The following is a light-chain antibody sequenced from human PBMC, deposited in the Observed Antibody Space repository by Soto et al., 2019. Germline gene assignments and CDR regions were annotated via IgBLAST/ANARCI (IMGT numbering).Light chain of an antibody. CDR1: SSNIGSNT. CDR3: VAWDDSLNGYVV. J-gene: IGLJ2*01. Sequence: QSVLNQPPSAPRTPGQRVTISYSDSSSNIGSNTVNWYQQLPGTAPKLVIYSNNQRPSGVPDRFSGSKSGTSASLAISGLQSEDEADYYCVAWDDSLNGYVVFGGGTKVTVL. CDR2: SNN. V-gene: IGLV1-44*01.